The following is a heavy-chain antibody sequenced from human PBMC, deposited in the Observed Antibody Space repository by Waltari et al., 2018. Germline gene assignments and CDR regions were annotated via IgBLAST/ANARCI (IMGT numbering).Heavy chain of an antibody. CDR3: TRALWLGELYDY. CDR1: GFTFTRYL. Sequence: EVQLDESGGGLVQPGGSLRLSCSASGFTFTRYLMNWVRKAPGKWVVWVARINSDGSSTTYADSVKGRFTISRDNAKNTVYLQMNSLRVEDTAVYYCTRALWLGELYDYWGQGTLVTVSS. V-gene: IGHV3-74*01. J-gene: IGHJ4*02. D-gene: IGHD3-10*01. CDR2: INSDGSST.